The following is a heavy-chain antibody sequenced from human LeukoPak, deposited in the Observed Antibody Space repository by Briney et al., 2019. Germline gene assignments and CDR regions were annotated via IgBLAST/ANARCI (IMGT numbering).Heavy chain of an antibody. CDR2: ISNAGSNK. D-gene: IGHD6-13*01. V-gene: IGHV3-30*04. CDR3: ARGEGYSSSLSVDY. Sequence: GGSLRLSCAASGFTFSSYAMHWVREAPGKGGEWVAVISNAGSNKYYADSVKGRFTISRDNSKNTLYLQMNSLRAEDTAVYYCARGEGYSSSLSVDYWGQGTLVTVSS. CDR1: GFTFSSYA. J-gene: IGHJ4*02.